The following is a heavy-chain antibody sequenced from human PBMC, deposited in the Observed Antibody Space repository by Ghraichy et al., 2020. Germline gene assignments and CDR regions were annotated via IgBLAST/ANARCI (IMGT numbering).Heavy chain of an antibody. CDR3: ATGAFGYGDYVYPDY. D-gene: IGHD4-17*01. Sequence: SETLSLTCAVSGGSISSSNWWSWVRQPPGKGLEWIGEIYHSGSTNYNPSLKSRVTISVDKSKNQFSLKLSSVTAADTAVYYCATGAFGYGDYVYPDYWGQGTLVTVSS. CDR2: IYHSGST. V-gene: IGHV4-4*02. J-gene: IGHJ4*02. CDR1: GGSISSSNW.